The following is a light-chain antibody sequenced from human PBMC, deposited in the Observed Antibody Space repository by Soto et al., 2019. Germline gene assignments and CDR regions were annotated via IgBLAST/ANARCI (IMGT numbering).Light chain of an antibody. CDR2: DDS. CDR3: QQYNSYSP. Sequence: DIQMTQSPSTLPASVGDRVTITCRASQSISSWLAWYQQKPGKAPKLLIYDDSSSESGVPSRFSGSGSGTEFTLTISSLQPDDFATYYCQQYNSYSPFGQGTRLEIK. CDR1: QSISSW. V-gene: IGKV1-5*01. J-gene: IGKJ5*01.